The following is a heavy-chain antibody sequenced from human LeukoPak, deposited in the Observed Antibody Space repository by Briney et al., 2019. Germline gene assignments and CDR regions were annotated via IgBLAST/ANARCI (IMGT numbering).Heavy chain of an antibody. J-gene: IGHJ6*03. CDR3: ARGDCSGGSCYYYYYMDV. CDR2: ISAYNGNT. Sequence: ASVKVSCKASGYTFTSYGISWVRQAPGQGREWMGWISAYNGNTNYAQKLQGRVTMTTDTSTSTAYMELRSLRSDDTAVYYCARGDCSGGSCYYYYYMDVWGKGTTVTVSS. D-gene: IGHD2-15*01. CDR1: GYTFTSYG. V-gene: IGHV1-18*01.